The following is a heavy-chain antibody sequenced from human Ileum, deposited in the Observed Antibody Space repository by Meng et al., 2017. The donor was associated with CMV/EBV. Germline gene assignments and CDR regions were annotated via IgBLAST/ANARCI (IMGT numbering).Heavy chain of an antibody. CDR3: ARVGDIVVVPAAALSFDP. CDR2: IYYSGST. V-gene: IGHV4-39*07. D-gene: IGHD2-2*01. J-gene: IGHJ5*02. Sequence: SIRSSSYYWGWIRQPPGKGMEWIGSIYYSGSTYYNPSLKSRVTISVDTSKNQFSLKLSSVTAADTAVYYCARVGDIVVVPAAALSFDPWGQGTLVTVSS. CDR1: SIRSSSYY.